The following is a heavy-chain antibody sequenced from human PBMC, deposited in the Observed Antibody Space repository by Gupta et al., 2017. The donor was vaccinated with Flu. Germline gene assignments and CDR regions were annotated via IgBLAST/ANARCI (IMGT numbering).Heavy chain of an antibody. Sequence: PGGSLRLSCAASGFTFSSYSMNWVRQAPGKGLEWVSSISSSSSYIYYADSVKGRFTISRDNAKNSLYLQMNSLRAEDTAVYYCARDRWYCSGGSCYSLQYYYYYGMDVWGQGTTVTVSS. V-gene: IGHV3-21*01. D-gene: IGHD2-15*01. J-gene: IGHJ6*02. CDR2: ISSSSSYI. CDR1: GFTFSSYS. CDR3: ARDRWYCSGGSCYSLQYYYYYGMDV.